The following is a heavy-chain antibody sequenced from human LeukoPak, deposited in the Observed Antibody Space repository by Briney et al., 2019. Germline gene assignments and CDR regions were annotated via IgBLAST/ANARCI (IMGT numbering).Heavy chain of an antibody. V-gene: IGHV3-15*06. Sequence: GGSLRLSCAASGFTFSSACLSWVRQAPGKGLEWVGRIRTKSDGETVNYAAPVKGRFTISRDDSKNTLFLQMNSLKTEDTAVYYCATPALGRRLYYYDYWGQGTLVTVSP. CDR2: IRTKSDGETV. J-gene: IGHJ4*02. CDR1: GFTFSSAC. D-gene: IGHD3-16*01. CDR3: ATPALGRRLYYYDY.